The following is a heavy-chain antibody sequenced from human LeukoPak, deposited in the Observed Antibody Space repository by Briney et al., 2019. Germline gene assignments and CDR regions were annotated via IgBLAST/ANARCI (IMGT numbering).Heavy chain of an antibody. J-gene: IGHJ4*02. V-gene: IGHV3-23*01. CDR3: ARGYCSGGSCTWGLFDS. CDR2: ISDSGGKE. Sequence: GGSLRLSCVASGFIFSTHAMSWVRLAPGRGPEWVSTISDSGGKEYYTESVKGRFTISRDNSMSTLSLQMKSLRVEDTALYYCARGYCSGGSCTWGLFDSWGQGTLVTVSS. CDR1: GFIFSTHA. D-gene: IGHD2-15*01.